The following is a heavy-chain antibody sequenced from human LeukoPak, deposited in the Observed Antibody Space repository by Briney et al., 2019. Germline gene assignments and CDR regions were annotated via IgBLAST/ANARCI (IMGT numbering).Heavy chain of an antibody. J-gene: IGHJ4*02. CDR3: ARRQWLRYFDY. Sequence: SETLSLTCAVSGYSISSGYYWGWTRQPPGKGLEWIGSIYHSGSTYYNPSLKSRVTISVDTSKNQFSLKLSSVTAADTAVYYCARRQWLRYFDYWGQGTLVTVSS. D-gene: IGHD6-19*01. V-gene: IGHV4-38-2*01. CDR2: IYHSGST. CDR1: GYSISSGYY.